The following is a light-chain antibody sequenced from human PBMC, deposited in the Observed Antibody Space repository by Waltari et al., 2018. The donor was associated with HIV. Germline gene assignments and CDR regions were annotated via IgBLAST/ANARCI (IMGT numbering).Light chain of an antibody. V-gene: IGLV2-8*01. CDR1: TSDVLTCQY. CDR2: DVP. J-gene: IGLJ1*01. Sequence: QSALTPPPSASLSPGQSVPLSYTAATSDVLTCQYLTRYHHPPRPPPKLLLSDVPKRPSGVPDRFSGCKSGNTASLTVSGLEAEDEAHYYCSSYAGSSMSYAFGAGTKVTVL. CDR3: SSYAGSSMSYA.